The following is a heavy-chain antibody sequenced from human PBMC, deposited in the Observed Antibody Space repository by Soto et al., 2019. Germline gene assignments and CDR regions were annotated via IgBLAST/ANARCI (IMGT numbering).Heavy chain of an antibody. CDR3: AISMVRGVKAPYYYYYMDV. Sequence: PSETLSLTCAVYGGSFSGYYWSWIRQPPGKGLEWIGEINHSGSTNYNPSLKSRVTISVDTSKNQFSLKLSSVTAADTAVYYCAISMVRGVKAPYYYYYMDVWGKGTTVNVSS. D-gene: IGHD3-10*01. J-gene: IGHJ6*03. CDR1: GGSFSGYY. CDR2: INHSGST. V-gene: IGHV4-34*01.